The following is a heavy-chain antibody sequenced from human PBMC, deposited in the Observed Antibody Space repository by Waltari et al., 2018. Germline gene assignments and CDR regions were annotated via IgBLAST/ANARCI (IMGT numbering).Heavy chain of an antibody. CDR2: MNPNSGNT. V-gene: IGHV1-8*01. CDR3: ATTSGIAVAAVDV. J-gene: IGHJ6*04. CDR1: GYTFTSYD. Sequence: QVQLVQSGAEVKKPGSSVKVSCKASGYTFTSYDINCVGQAPGQGLEWMGWMNPNSGNTGYAQKCQGRVTMTRNTSVSTAYMELSSLRSEDTAVYYCATTSGIAVAAVDVWGKGTTVTVSS. D-gene: IGHD6-19*01.